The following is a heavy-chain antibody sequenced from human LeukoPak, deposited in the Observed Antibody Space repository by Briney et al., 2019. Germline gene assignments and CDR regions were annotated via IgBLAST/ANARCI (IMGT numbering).Heavy chain of an antibody. J-gene: IGHJ3*02. CDR3: AKIPGGWRADYAFNI. Sequence: GGSLRLTCAGSGFTVSSYAISWVRQAPGKGLEWVSSVSASGGTTYYADSVKGRFTISRDNSQNMVCLQMNSLRAEDTAVYYCAKIPGGWRADYAFNIWGQGTMVTVSS. D-gene: IGHD2-15*01. CDR2: VSASGGTT. V-gene: IGHV3-23*01. CDR1: GFTVSSYA.